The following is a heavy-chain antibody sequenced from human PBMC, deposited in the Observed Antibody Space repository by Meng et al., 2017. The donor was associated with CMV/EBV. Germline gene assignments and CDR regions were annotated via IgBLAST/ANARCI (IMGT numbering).Heavy chain of an antibody. Sequence: GGSLRPSCAASGFTFSSYAMSWVRQAPGKGLEWVSVIYSGGSSTYYADSVKGRFTISRDNSKNTLYLQMNSLRAEDTAVYYCAKAFRGTKYSSSSGRTRGGGMDVWGQGTTVTVSS. D-gene: IGHD6-6*01. CDR3: AKAFRGTKYSSSSGRTRGGGMDV. V-gene: IGHV3-23*03. CDR1: GFTFSSYA. CDR2: IYSGGSST. J-gene: IGHJ6*02.